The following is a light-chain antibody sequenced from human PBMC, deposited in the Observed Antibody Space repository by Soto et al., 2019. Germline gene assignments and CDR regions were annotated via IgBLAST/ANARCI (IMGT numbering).Light chain of an antibody. CDR2: DVS. V-gene: IGLV2-14*03. J-gene: IGLJ1*01. Sequence: QSVLTQPASVSGSPGQSITISCTGGTSDVGAFNYVSWYQHHPGKAPKLLIYDVSNRLSGFSSRFSASKSGNTASLTISGLQAEDEADYYCSSYTSIGTFVFGTGTKLTVL. CDR3: SSYTSIGTFV. CDR1: TSDVGAFNY.